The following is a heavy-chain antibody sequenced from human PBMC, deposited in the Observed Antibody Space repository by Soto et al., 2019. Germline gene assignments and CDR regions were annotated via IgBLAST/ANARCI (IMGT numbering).Heavy chain of an antibody. CDR3: AITYCRDNSSPREFDF. CDR1: GGTFNTYT. Sequence: QVQVVQSGAEVKKPESSVKVSCKPSGGTFNTYTVNWVRLAPGHGLEWMGRFIPILDMANYAQKFQDRVTITADRAPFTAYMELNSLTSDDTAVYYCAITYCRDNSSPREFDFWGPGTRVTVSS. D-gene: IGHD2-21*01. V-gene: IGHV1-69*02. J-gene: IGHJ4*02. CDR2: FIPILDMA.